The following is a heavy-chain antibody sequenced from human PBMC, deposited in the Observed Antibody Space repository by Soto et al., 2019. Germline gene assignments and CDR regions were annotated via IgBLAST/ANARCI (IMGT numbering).Heavy chain of an antibody. Sequence: SETLSLTCAVSGGSISSGGYSWSWIRQPPGKGLEWIGYIYHSGSTYYNPSLKSRVTISVDRSKNQFSLKLSSVTAADTAVYYCAREGSQNWFDPWGQGTLVTVS. D-gene: IGHD6-13*01. V-gene: IGHV4-30-2*01. CDR3: AREGSQNWFDP. CDR2: IYHSGST. J-gene: IGHJ5*02. CDR1: GGSISSGGYS.